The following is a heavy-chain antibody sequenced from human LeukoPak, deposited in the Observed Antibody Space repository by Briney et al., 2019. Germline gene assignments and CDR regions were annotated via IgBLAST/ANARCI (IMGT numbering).Heavy chain of an antibody. Sequence: PSETLSLTCTVSGGSISSYYWSWIRQPPGKGLEWIGYIYYSGSTNYNPSLKSRVTISVDTSKNQFSLKLSSVTAADTAVYYCARDDSPGIAAAGAFDIWGQGTMVTVSS. CDR1: GGSISSYY. J-gene: IGHJ3*02. V-gene: IGHV4-59*01. CDR2: IYYSGST. CDR3: ARDDSPGIAAAGAFDI. D-gene: IGHD6-13*01.